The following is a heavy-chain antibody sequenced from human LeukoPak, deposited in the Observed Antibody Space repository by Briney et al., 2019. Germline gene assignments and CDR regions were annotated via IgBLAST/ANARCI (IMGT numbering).Heavy chain of an antibody. CDR1: GGSISSYY. CDR2: IYYSGST. J-gene: IGHJ5*02. CDR3: ASANYYDSSAYYYHNWFDP. D-gene: IGHD3-22*01. Sequence: SETLSLTCTVSGGSISSYYWSWIRQPPGKGLEWIGYIYYSGSTNYNPSLKSRVTISVDTSKNQFSLKLSSVTAADTAVYYCASANYYDSSAYYYHNWFDPWGQGTLVTVSS. V-gene: IGHV4-59*08.